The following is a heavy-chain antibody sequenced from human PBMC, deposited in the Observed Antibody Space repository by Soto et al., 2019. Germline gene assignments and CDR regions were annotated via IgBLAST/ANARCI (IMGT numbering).Heavy chain of an antibody. CDR1: GFTFSSYA. D-gene: IGHD6-6*01. V-gene: IGHV3-23*01. J-gene: IGHJ5*02. CDR2: ISGSGGST. CDR3: ANFLSEGIAARPPFDP. Sequence: GGSLRLSCAASGFTFSSYAMSWVRQAPGKGLEWVSAISGSGGSTYYADSVKGRFTISRDNSKNTLYLQMNSLRAEDTAVYYCANFLSEGIAARPPFDPWGQGTLVTVSS.